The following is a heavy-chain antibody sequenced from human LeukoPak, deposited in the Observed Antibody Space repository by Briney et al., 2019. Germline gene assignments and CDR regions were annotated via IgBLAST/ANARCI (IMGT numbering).Heavy chain of an antibody. Sequence: GASVKVSCKASGYTFTSYGISWVRQAPGQGLEWMGWISAYNGNTNYAQKLQGRVTMTTDTSTSTASMELRSLRSDDAAVYYCARVSRGAAADAWGQGTLVTVSS. CDR2: ISAYNGNT. CDR1: GYTFTSYG. V-gene: IGHV1-18*01. D-gene: IGHD6-13*01. J-gene: IGHJ5*02. CDR3: ARVSRGAAADA.